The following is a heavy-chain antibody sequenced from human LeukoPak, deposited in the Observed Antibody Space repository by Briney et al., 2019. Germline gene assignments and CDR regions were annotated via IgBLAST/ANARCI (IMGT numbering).Heavy chain of an antibody. D-gene: IGHD3-10*01. CDR1: GGTFSSYA. CDR2: IIPILGIA. V-gene: IGHV1-69*04. CDR3: ARGNTMVRRYGMDV. Sequence: GASVKVSCKASGGTFSSYAISWVRQSPGQGLEWMGRIIPILGIANYAQKFRGRVTITADKSTSTAYMELSSLRSEDTAVYYCARGNTMVRRYGMDVWGQGTTVTVSS. J-gene: IGHJ6*02.